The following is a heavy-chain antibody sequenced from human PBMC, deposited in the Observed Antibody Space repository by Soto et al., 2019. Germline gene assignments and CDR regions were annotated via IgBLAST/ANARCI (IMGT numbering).Heavy chain of an antibody. V-gene: IGHV2-5*02. CDR1: GFSLSTSGVA. CDR2: IYWDDDK. D-gene: IGHD2-21*02. CDR3: AHRLTATAFDI. Sequence: QITLKESGPPLVKPTQTLTLTCTFSGFSLSTSGVAVVWIRQPPGKALEWLALIYWDDDKRYSPSMKGRLTITRDTSKNQVVLIMTNMDPEDTATYYCAHRLTATAFDIWGQGTMVTVSS. J-gene: IGHJ3*02.